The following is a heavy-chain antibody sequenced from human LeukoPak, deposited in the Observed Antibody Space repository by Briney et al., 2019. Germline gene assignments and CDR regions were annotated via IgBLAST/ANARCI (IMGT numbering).Heavy chain of an antibody. V-gene: IGHV3-21*04. CDR2: IGSSSSYI. J-gene: IGHJ6*02. CDR3: ARAGDSGSYRYYYYGMDV. CDR1: GFTFSSYS. Sequence: GGSLRLSCAASGFTFSSYSMNWVRQAPGKGLEWVSSIGSSSSYIYYADSVKGRFTISRDNAKNSLYLQMNSLRAEDTAVYYCARAGDSGSYRYYYYGMDVWGQGTTVTVSS. D-gene: IGHD1-26*01.